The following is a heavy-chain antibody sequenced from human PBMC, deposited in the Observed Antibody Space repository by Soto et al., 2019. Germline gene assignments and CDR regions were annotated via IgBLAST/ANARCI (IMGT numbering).Heavy chain of an antibody. J-gene: IGHJ4*02. CDR1: GFTFSSYA. CDR2: ISYDGSKK. Sequence: GGSLRLSCAASGFTFSSYAMHWVRQAPGKGLEWVAVISYDGSKKYYADSVKGRFTISRDNSKNTLYLQMNSLVVEDTATYYCARYHFGDYAFDAWGQGTPVTVSS. V-gene: IGHV3-30-3*01. D-gene: IGHD4-17*01. CDR3: ARYHFGDYAFDA.